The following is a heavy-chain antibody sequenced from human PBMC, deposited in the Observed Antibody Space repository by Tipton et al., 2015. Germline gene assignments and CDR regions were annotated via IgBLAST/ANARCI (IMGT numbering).Heavy chain of an antibody. CDR1: GYTFTSYG. V-gene: IGHV1-18*01. Sequence: QVQLVQSGAEVKKPGASVKVSCKASGYTFTSYGISWVRQAPGQGLEWMGWISPYNGDANYAHNVQGRVTMTTDTSTSTAYMEMRSLRSDDTAVYYCARTQLQGDYDYWGQGTLVTVSS. CDR2: ISPYNGDA. D-gene: IGHD4-23*01. J-gene: IGHJ4*02. CDR3: ARTQLQGDYDY.